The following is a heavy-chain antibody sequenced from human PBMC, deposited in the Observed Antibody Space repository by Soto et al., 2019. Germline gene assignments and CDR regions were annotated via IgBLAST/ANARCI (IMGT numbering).Heavy chain of an antibody. J-gene: IGHJ6*03. CDR2: IYYSGST. V-gene: IGHV4-59*01. CDR1: GGSISSYY. Sequence: SETLSLTCTVSGGSISSYYWSWIRQPPGKGLEWIGYIYYSGSTNYNPSLKSRVTISVDTSKNQFSLKLSSVTAADTAVYYCARATVTKDHYELYYMDVWGKGTTVTVSS. CDR3: ARATVTKDHYELYYMDV. D-gene: IGHD4-17*01.